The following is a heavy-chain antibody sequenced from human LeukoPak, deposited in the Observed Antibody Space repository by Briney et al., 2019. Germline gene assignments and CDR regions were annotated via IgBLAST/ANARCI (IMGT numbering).Heavy chain of an antibody. J-gene: IGHJ4*02. CDR2: IIPIFGTA. V-gene: IGHV1-69*06. Sequence: EASVKVFCKASGGTFSSYAISWVRQAPGQGLERMGGIIPIFGTANYAQKFRGRVTITADKSTSTAYMELSSLRSEDTAVYYCAGSGTVISYYFDYWGQGTLVTVSS. D-gene: IGHD4-17*01. CDR3: AGSGTVISYYFDY. CDR1: GGTFSSYA.